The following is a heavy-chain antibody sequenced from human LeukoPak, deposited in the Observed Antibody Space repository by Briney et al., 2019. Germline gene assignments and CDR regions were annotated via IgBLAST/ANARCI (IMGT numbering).Heavy chain of an antibody. D-gene: IGHD1-26*01. CDR3: ARARTYSGYVVY. CDR1: GYTFTSYG. J-gene: IGHJ4*02. Sequence: ASVKVSCKASGYTFTSYGISWVRQAPGQGLEWRGWISTYNGNTNYAQNLQGRVTMTTDTSTSTAYMELRSLRSDDTAVFFCARARTYSGYVVYWGQGTLVTVSS. CDR2: ISTYNGNT. V-gene: IGHV1-18*01.